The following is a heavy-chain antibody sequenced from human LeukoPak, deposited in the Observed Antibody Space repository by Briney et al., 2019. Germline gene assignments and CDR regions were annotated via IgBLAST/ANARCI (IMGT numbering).Heavy chain of an antibody. CDR3: ARVLSAYNFDH. Sequence: GGSLRLSCAASGFTVSSNYMSWVRQAPGKGLEWVSVIYSGGSTYYADSVKGRFTISRDNSKNTLYLQMNSLRAEDTAVYYCARVLSAYNFDHWGQGTLVTVSS. CDR1: GFTVSSNY. D-gene: IGHD1-1*01. CDR2: IYSGGST. V-gene: IGHV3-53*01. J-gene: IGHJ4*02.